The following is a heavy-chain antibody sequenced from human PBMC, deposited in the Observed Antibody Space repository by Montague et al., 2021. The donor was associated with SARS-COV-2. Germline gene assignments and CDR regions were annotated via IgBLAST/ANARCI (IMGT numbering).Heavy chain of an antibody. Sequence: SETLSLTCAVHGASFSGYYWSWIRRPPGKGLEWIGEINHSGSTNYNPSLKSRVTISVDTSKTQFSLKLSSVTAADTAVYYCTRDLHEPLDYWGLGTLVTVSS. CDR1: GASFSGYY. CDR2: INHSGST. J-gene: IGHJ4*02. D-gene: IGHD1-14*01. V-gene: IGHV4-34*01. CDR3: TRDLHEPLDY.